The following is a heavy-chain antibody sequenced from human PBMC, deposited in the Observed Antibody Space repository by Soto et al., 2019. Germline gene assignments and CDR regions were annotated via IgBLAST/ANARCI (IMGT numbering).Heavy chain of an antibody. CDR3: ARGSWSYYEAVFDN. CDR2: IWYDGSKK. V-gene: IGHV3-33*01. D-gene: IGHD1-26*01. Sequence: QVQLVESGGGVVQPGRSLRLSCAASGFTFSSYGMHWVRQAPGKGLEWVAVIWYDGSKKDYADSVQGRFTISRDNSKNPLYLQMNSLSADDTAVYYCARGSWSYYEAVFDNWGQGTLVTVSS. CDR1: GFTFSSYG. J-gene: IGHJ4*02.